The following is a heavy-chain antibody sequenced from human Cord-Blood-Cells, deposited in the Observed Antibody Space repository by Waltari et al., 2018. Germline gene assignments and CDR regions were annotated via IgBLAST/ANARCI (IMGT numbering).Heavy chain of an antibody. CDR2: INPNSGGT. J-gene: IGHJ4*02. Sequence: QVQLVQSGAEVKKPGASVKVSCKASGYTFTGYYMHWVRQAPGQGLEWMGWINPNSGGTNYAQKFQGGVTMTRDTSISTAYMELSRLRSDDTAVYYCARGRGEYSGYDYLPAFDYWGQGTLVTVSS. D-gene: IGHD5-12*01. CDR1: GYTFTGYY. CDR3: ARGRGEYSGYDYLPAFDY. V-gene: IGHV1-2*02.